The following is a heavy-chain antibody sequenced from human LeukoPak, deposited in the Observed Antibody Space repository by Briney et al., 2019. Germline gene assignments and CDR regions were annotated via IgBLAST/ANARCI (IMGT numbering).Heavy chain of an antibody. CDR3: AKDQYQAPAVAGSGSIDP. CDR2: ISYDGSNK. V-gene: IGHV3-30*18. CDR1: GFTFSSYG. D-gene: IGHD6-19*01. J-gene: IGHJ5*02. Sequence: GRSLRLSCAASGFTFSSYGMHWVRQAPGKGLEWVAVISYDGSNKYYADSVKGRFTISRDNSKNTLYLQMNSLRAEDTAVYYCAKDQYQAPAVAGSGSIDPWGQGTLVVVSS.